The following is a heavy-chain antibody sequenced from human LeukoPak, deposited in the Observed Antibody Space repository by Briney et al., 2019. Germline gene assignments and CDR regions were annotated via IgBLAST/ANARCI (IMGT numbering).Heavy chain of an antibody. CDR3: ARGPFYYDYVWGSYRSLYYFDY. J-gene: IGHJ4*02. D-gene: IGHD3-16*02. CDR1: GYTFTSYD. V-gene: IGHV1-8*01. Sequence: GASVKVSCKASGYTFTSYDINWVRQATGQGLEWMGWMNPNSGNTGYAQKFQGRVTMTRNTSISTAYMELSSLRSEDTAVYYCARGPFYYDYVWGSYRSLYYFDYWGQGTLVTVSS. CDR2: MNPNSGNT.